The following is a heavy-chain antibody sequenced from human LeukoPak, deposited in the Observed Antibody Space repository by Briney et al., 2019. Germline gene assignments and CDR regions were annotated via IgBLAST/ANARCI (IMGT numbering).Heavy chain of an antibody. CDR2: ISGSGGST. CDR3: AGLTVGYSRFYYFDY. CDR1: GLTFSSFA. D-gene: IGHD4-11*01. J-gene: IGHJ4*02. Sequence: GGSLRLSCAASGLTFSSFAMNWVRQAPGKGLEWVSTISGSGGSTYYADSVKGRFTISRDNSKNTLYLQMNSLRAEDTAVYYCAGLTVGYSRFYYFDYWGQGTLVTVSS. V-gene: IGHV3-23*01.